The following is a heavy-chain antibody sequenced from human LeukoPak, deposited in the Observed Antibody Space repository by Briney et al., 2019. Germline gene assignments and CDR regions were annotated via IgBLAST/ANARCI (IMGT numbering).Heavy chain of an antibody. CDR2: IYYSGST. CDR3: ARLTGYSSESWFDP. J-gene: IGHJ5*02. CDR1: GGSISSYY. V-gene: IGHV4-59*01. D-gene: IGHD3-9*01. Sequence: PSETLSLTCTVSGGSISSYYWSWIRQPPGKGLEWIGYIYYSGSTNYNPSLKSRVTISVETSKNEFSLKLRSVTAADTAVYYCARLTGYSSESWFDPWGQGTLVTVSS.